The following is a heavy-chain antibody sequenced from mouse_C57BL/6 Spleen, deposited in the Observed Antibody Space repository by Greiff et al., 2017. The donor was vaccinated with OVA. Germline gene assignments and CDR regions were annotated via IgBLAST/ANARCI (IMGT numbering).Heavy chain of an antibody. CDR2: ISGGGGNT. D-gene: IGHD2-3*01. J-gene: IGHJ1*03. CDR1: GFTFSSYT. Sequence: EVKLQESGGGLVKPGGSLKLSCAASGFTFSSYTMSWVRQTPEKRLEWVATISGGGGNTYYPDSVKGRFTISRDNAKNTLYLQMSSLRSEDTALYYCARSYDGYYDWYFDVWGTGTTVTVSS. CDR3: ARSYDGYYDWYFDV. V-gene: IGHV5-9*01.